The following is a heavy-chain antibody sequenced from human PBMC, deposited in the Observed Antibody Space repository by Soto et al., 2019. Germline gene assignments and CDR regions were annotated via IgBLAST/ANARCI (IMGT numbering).Heavy chain of an antibody. Sequence: EVQLVESGGGLVQPGESLRLSCAASGFSFNNYYIHWVRQAPGTGLVWVSRINGEGTITSYADSVKGRFTISRDNAKNTLYLQMNSLRAEDAAVYYCTRVGAVAAVDIWGQGTMVTVSS. CDR1: GFSFNNYY. D-gene: IGHD6-19*01. CDR3: TRVGAVAAVDI. J-gene: IGHJ3*02. V-gene: IGHV3-74*01. CDR2: INGEGTIT.